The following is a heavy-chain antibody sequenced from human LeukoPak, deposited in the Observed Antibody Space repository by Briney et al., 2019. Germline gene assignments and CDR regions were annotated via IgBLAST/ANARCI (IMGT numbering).Heavy chain of an antibody. V-gene: IGHV4-34*01. CDR3: ARGGCSSASCAFDY. CDR1: GGSFSGYY. J-gene: IGHJ4*02. CDR2: INHSGST. D-gene: IGHD2-2*01. Sequence: SETLSLTCAVYGGSFSGYYWSWIRQPPGKGLEWIGEINHSGSTNYNPSLKSRVTISVDTSKNQFSLKLSSVTAADTAVYYCARGGCSSASCAFDYWGQGTLVTVSS.